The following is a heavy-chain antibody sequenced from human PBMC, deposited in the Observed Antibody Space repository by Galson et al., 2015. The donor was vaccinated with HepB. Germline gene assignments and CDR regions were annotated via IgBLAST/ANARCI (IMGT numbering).Heavy chain of an antibody. J-gene: IGHJ4*02. CDR1: GYTLTELS. CDR2: FDPEDGET. D-gene: IGHD3-22*01. Sequence: SVKVSCKVSGYTLTELSMHWVRQAPGKGLEWMGGFDPEDGETIYAQKFQGRVTMTEDTSTDTAYMELSSLRSEDMAVYYCATYYYDSSGSYPGLWGQGTLVTVSS. CDR3: ATYYYDSSGSYPGL. V-gene: IGHV1-24*01.